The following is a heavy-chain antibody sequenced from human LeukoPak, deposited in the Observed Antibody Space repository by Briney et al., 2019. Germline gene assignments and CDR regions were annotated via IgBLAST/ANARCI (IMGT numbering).Heavy chain of an antibody. D-gene: IGHD4-17*01. J-gene: IGHJ4*02. V-gene: IGHV3-23*01. CDR3: AKAVATVTTGLFDY. CDR1: GFTFSDYT. Sequence: GGSLRLSCVASGFTFSDYTMHWVRQAPGKALEWVSAISGSGGSTYYADSVKGRFTISRDNSKNTLYLQMNSLRAEDTAVYYCAKAVATVTTGLFDYWGQGTLVTVSS. CDR2: ISGSGGST.